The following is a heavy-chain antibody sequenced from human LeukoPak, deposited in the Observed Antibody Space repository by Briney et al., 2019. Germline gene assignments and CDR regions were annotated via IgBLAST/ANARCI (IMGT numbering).Heavy chain of an antibody. V-gene: IGHV4-59*01. CDR1: GGSISSYY. J-gene: IGHJ4*02. CDR2: IYYSGNT. CDR3: ARAFSGWPDY. Sequence: PSETLSLTCTVSGGSISSYYWSWLRQPPGRGLEWIGYIYYSGNTNYNPSLKSRVTISVDTSKNQFSLKLSSVTAADTAVYYCARAFSGWPDYWGQGTLVTVSS. D-gene: IGHD6-19*01.